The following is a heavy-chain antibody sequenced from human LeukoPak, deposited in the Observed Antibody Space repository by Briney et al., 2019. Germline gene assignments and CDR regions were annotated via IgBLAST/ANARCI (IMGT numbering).Heavy chain of an antibody. CDR2: IYYSGST. Sequence: SQTLSLTCTVSGGSISSGGYYWSWIRQHPGKGLEWIGYIYYSGSTNYNPSLKSRVTISVDTSKKQFSLKLSSVTAADTAVYYCARVEARHGNGMDVWGQGTTVTVSS. V-gene: IGHV4-31*03. D-gene: IGHD6-6*01. CDR1: GGSISSGGYY. CDR3: ARVEARHGNGMDV. J-gene: IGHJ6*02.